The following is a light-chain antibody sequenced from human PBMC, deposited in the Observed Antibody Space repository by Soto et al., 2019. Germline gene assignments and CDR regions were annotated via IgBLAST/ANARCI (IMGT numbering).Light chain of an antibody. CDR3: SSYTSSTTRV. CDR1: SSDVGDYNY. CDR2: DVS. J-gene: IGLJ1*01. V-gene: IGLV2-14*01. Sequence: QSVLTQPASVSGSPGQSITISCTGTSSDVGDYNYVSWYQQHPGKAPKLMIYDVSNRPSGVSNRFSGSKSGSTASLTLSGLQAEDEADYYCSSYTSSTTRVFGTGTKLTVL.